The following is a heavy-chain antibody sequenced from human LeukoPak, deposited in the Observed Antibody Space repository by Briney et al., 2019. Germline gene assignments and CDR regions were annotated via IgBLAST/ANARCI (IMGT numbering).Heavy chain of an antibody. V-gene: IGHV3-7*01. CDR1: GFIFTGYF. D-gene: IGHD3-3*01. CDR2: IKHDGSDK. Sequence: GGSLRLSCAASGFIFTGYFMSWVRQAPGKGLESVSSIKHDGSDKYYIDSVTGRFTLSRDNTKNLLYLQMSSLRAEDTAVYYCAADRGWRTSGYYLYYFEYWGQGTLVTFSS. CDR3: AADRGWRTSGYYLYYFEY. J-gene: IGHJ4*02.